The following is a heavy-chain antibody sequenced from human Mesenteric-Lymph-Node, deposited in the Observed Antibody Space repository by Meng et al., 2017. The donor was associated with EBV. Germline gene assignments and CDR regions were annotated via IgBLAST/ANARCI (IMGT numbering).Heavy chain of an antibody. V-gene: IGHV4-61*01. CDR1: GGSVSSGLYY. CDR2: IFFGGST. J-gene: IGHJ4*02. CDR3: ARETRERYFEFDY. D-gene: IGHD2/OR15-2a*01. Sequence: AHLQEPVPQPVTPSETLSLSCTVSGGSVSSGLYYWSWIRQPPGKGLEWIGYIFFGGSTYYTPSLKNRVTISIDRSKNQFSVKLDSVTAADTAVYYCARETRERYFEFDYWGQGTLVTVSS.